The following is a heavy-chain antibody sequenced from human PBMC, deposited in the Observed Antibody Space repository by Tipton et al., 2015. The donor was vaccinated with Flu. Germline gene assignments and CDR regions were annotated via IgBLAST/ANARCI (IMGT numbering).Heavy chain of an antibody. CDR1: GYTFTSYG. CDR2: ISAYNGNT. CDR3: ARRVSVTTIQYYYGMDV. V-gene: IGHV1-18*01. D-gene: IGHD4-17*01. J-gene: IGHJ6*02. Sequence: QMQLVQSGAEVKKPGASVKVSCKASGYTFTSYGISWVRQAPGQGLEWMGWISAYNGNTNYAQKLQGRVTMTTDTSTSTAYMELRGLRSDDTAVYYCARRVSVTTIQYYYGMDVWDQGTTVTVSS.